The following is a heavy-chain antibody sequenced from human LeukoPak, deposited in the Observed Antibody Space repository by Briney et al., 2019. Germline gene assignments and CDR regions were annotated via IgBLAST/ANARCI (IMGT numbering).Heavy chain of an antibody. CDR2: IKLDGSDK. CDR3: ARVEATGHQNLSLLWDY. J-gene: IGHJ4*02. V-gene: IGHV3-7*01. CDR1: GFTFSTYW. D-gene: IGHD1-14*01. Sequence: GGSLTLSCAASGFTFSTYWFCWGRQPPGKGLEGVASIKLDGSDKYYVPSVRGRFTISRDNAKNSLYLQMQSLRDEDTAVYYCARVEATGHQNLSLLWDYWGQGTPVTVSS.